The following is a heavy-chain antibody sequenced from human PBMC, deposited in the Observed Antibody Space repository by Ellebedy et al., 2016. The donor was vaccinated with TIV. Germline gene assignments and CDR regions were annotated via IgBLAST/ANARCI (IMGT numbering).Heavy chain of an antibody. CDR2: INPNSGGT. V-gene: IGHV1-2*04. Sequence: ASVKVSCXASGYAFTGYYMHWVRQAPGQGLEWMGWINPNSGGTNYAQKFQGWVTMTRDTSISTAYMELSRLRSDDTAVYYCARSGTNRWFDPWGQGTLVTVSS. CDR1: GYAFTGYY. J-gene: IGHJ5*02. D-gene: IGHD1-1*01. CDR3: ARSGTNRWFDP.